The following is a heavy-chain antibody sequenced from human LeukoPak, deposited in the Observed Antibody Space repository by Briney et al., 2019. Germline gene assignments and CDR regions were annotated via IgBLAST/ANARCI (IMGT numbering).Heavy chain of an antibody. CDR2: LSYDGSNK. D-gene: IGHD6-13*01. V-gene: IGHV3-30*03. CDR3: ATIAAAVPFDY. Sequence: PGRSLRLSCAASGFTFSSYGMHWVRQAPGKGLEWVAVLSYDGSNKYYADSVKGRFTISRDNSKNTLYLQMNSLRAEDTAAYYCATIAAAVPFDYWGQGTLVTVSS. J-gene: IGHJ4*02. CDR1: GFTFSSYG.